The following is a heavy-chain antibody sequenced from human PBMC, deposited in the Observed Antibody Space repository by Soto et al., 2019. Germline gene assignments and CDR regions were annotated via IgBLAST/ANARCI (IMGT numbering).Heavy chain of an antibody. CDR3: ARGPRGGMDWFDP. J-gene: IGHJ5*02. Sequence: QVQLQESGPGLVKPSGTLSLTCAVSGGSISSSNWWSWVRQPPGKGLEWIGEIYHSGSTNYNPSLKSRVTISVDKSKNQFSRKLGPVTAADPAVYYWARGPRGGMDWFDPWGQGTLVTVSS. D-gene: IGHD5-12*01. CDR1: GGSISSSNW. CDR2: IYHSGST. V-gene: IGHV4-4*02.